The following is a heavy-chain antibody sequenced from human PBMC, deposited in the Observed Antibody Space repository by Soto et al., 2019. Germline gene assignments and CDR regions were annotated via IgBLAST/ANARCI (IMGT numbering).Heavy chain of an antibody. V-gene: IGHV4-39*01. CDR3: ARLGGYPYYYYYYYMDV. CDR1: GGSISSSSYY. J-gene: IGHJ6*03. Sequence: QLQLQESGPGLVKPSETLSLTCTVSGGSISSSSYYWGWIRQPPGKGLEWIGSIYYSGSTYYNPSLKSRVTISVDTSKNQFSLKLSSVTAADTAVYYCARLGGYPYYYYYYYMDVWGKGTTVTVSS. D-gene: IGHD3-16*01. CDR2: IYYSGST.